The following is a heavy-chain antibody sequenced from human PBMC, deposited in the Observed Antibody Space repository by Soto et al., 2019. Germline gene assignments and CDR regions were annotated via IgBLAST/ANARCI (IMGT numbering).Heavy chain of an antibody. Sequence: GASVKVSCKASGGTFSSYAISWVRQAPGQGLEWMGGIIPIFGTANYAQKFQGRVTITADESTSTAYMELSSLRSEDTAVYYCARVLYYYDRSGYGWFAPWGKGTLVTVSS. D-gene: IGHD3-22*01. CDR3: ARVLYYYDRSGYGWFAP. CDR2: IIPIFGTA. J-gene: IGHJ5*02. CDR1: GGTFSSYA. V-gene: IGHV1-69*13.